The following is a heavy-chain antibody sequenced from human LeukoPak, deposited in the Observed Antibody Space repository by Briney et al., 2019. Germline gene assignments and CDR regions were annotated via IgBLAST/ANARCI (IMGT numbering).Heavy chain of an antibody. J-gene: IGHJ4*02. Sequence: SETLSLTCTVSGGSISSYYWSWIRQPAGKGLEWIGRIYTSGSTNYNPSLKSRVTMSVDTSKNQFSLKLSYVTAADTAVYYRARDEFATPLDNWGPGTLVTVCS. V-gene: IGHV4-4*07. D-gene: IGHD1-26*01. CDR2: IYTSGST. CDR1: GGSISSYY. CDR3: ARDEFATPLDN.